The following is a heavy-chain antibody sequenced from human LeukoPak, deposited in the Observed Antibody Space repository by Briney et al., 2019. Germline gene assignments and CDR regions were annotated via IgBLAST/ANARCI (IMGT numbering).Heavy chain of an antibody. V-gene: IGHV1-2*02. CDR1: GYTFTDYY. D-gene: IGHD3-22*01. J-gene: IGHJ4*02. CDR2: INPNSGGT. CDR3: ARGYYYDSSGYYYPTGRLGL. Sequence: ASVKVSCKASGYTFTDYYMRWVRQAPGQGLEWMGWINPNSGGTNYAQNFQGRVTMTRDTSISTAYMELSRLRSDDTAVYYCARGYYYDSSGYYYPTGRLGLWGQGTPVIVSS.